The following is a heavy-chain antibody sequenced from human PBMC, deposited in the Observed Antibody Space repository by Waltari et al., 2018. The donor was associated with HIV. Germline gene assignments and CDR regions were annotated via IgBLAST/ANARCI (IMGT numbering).Heavy chain of an antibody. V-gene: IGHV3-7*01. D-gene: IGHD4-17*01. CDR3: ATGPASVTLYNWFDP. CDR2: IRQDGSEK. J-gene: IGHJ5*02. CDR1: GFNFRNYW. Sequence: EVQLVESGGGLVQPGGSLRLSCAASGFNFRNYWMSWVRQIPGKGLDWVATIRQDGSEKYYLDSVKGRFAISRDNSNNFLYLHMNNLRGEDTALYFCATGPASVTLYNWFDPWGQGTPVTVSS.